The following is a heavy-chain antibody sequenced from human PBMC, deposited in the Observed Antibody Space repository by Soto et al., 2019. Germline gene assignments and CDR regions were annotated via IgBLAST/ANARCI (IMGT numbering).Heavy chain of an antibody. Sequence: PEGALRGSCVAFGGSCSIYNMHWVRQAPGKGLEWVAVIWYDGSNKYYADSVKGRFTISRDNSKNTLYLQMNSLRAEDTAVYYCARDKGTTVYYYYGMDVWGQGTTVTVSS. CDR2: IWYDGSNK. D-gene: IGHD4-17*01. CDR3: ARDKGTTVYYYYGMDV. CDR1: GGSCSIYN. J-gene: IGHJ6*02. V-gene: IGHV3-33*01.